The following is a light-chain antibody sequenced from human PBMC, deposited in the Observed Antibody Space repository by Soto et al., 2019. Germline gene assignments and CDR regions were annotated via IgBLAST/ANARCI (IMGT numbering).Light chain of an antibody. CDR3: QQYNNWPPH. V-gene: IGKV3-15*01. J-gene: IGKJ5*01. CDR2: GAS. Sequence: EIVMTQSPATLSVSPGERATLSCRASQSVSSNLAWYQQKPGQTPRLLIFGASTRATGIPARFSGSGSGTEFTLTISSLQSEDFEVYYCQQYNNWPPHFGQGTRLEIK. CDR1: QSVSSN.